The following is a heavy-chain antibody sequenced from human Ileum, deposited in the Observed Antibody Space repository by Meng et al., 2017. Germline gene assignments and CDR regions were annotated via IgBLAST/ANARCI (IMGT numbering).Heavy chain of an antibody. CDR2: MNLGGSP. CDR3: AHIFDS. V-gene: IGHV4-4*02. J-gene: IGHJ4*02. CDR1: GRSISSSDW. Sequence: QGQLQGSRSGLVEPAGTLSLTCAGSGRSISSSDWWSWVRQPAGKGLEWIAEMNLGGSPNYNPSLKSRVTMSVDKSNDHLSLQLTSVTAADTAVYYCAHIFDSWGQGTLVTVSS.